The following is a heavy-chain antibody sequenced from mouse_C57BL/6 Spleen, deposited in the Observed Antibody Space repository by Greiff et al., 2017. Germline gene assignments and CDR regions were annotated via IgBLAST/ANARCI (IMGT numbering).Heavy chain of an antibody. V-gene: IGHV1-54*01. Sequence: QVQLQQSGAELVRPGTSVKVSCKASGYAFTNYLIEWVKQRPGQGLEWIGVINPGSGGTNYNEKFKGKATLTADKSSSTAYMQLSSLTSEDSAVYFCARCGNYFYYAMDYWGQGTSVTVSS. D-gene: IGHD2-1*01. J-gene: IGHJ4*01. CDR2: INPGSGGT. CDR3: ARCGNYFYYAMDY. CDR1: GYAFTNYL.